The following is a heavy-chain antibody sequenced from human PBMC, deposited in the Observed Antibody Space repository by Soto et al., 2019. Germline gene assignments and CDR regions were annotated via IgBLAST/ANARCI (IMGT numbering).Heavy chain of an antibody. CDR3: ASMGNGPFDY. V-gene: IGHV1-69*13. Sequence: ASVKVSCKASGGTFSSYAISWVRQAPGQGLEWMGGIIPIFGTANYAQKFQGRVTITADESTSTAYMELSSLRSEDTAVYYCASMGNGPFDYWGQGTLVTVSS. CDR1: GGTFSSYA. D-gene: IGHD3-10*01. CDR2: IIPIFGTA. J-gene: IGHJ4*02.